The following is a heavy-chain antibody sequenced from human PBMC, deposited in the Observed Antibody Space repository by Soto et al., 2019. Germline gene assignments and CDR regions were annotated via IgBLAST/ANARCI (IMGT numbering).Heavy chain of an antibody. CDR3: TRDRDSRRGWDYFDH. J-gene: IGHJ4*02. D-gene: IGHD4-4*01. Sequence: LRLSCAVSGFTFSGYGMHWVRQAPGKGLEWVAVIWFDGSNKNYADSVKGRFAISRDDSKNTLYLQMNSLRAEDTAVYYCTRDRDSRRGWDYFDHWGQGTLVTVSS. CDR1: GFTFSGYG. V-gene: IGHV3-33*01. CDR2: IWFDGSNK.